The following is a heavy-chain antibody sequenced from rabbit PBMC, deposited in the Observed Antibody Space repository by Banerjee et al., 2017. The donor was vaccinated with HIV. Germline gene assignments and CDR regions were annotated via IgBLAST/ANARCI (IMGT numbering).Heavy chain of an antibody. CDR3: ARGDDRDPSYGGYGFATGFDL. CDR2: IYIRTGST. V-gene: IGHV1S40*01. J-gene: IGHJ4*01. D-gene: IGHD6-1*01. CDR1: GIDFSSSYW. Sequence: QSLEESGGGLVKPGGSLKLSCKASGIDFSSSYWICWVRQAPGKGLEWIGCIYIRTGSTWYASLAKGRFTISKTSSTTVTLQMTSLTAADMATYFCARGDDRDPSYGGYGFATGFDLCGQGTLVTVS.